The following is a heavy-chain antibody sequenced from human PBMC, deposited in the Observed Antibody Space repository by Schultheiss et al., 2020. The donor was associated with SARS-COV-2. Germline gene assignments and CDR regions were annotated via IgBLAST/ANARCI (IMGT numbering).Heavy chain of an antibody. J-gene: IGHJ6*03. CDR2: IYHSGST. D-gene: IGHD6-13*01. Sequence: SETLSLTCAVSGYSISSGYYWGWIRQPPGKGLEWIGSIYHSGSTNYNPSLKSRVTMSVDTSKNQFSLKLSSVTAADTAVYYCARDRSIAAAGPNYYYYMDVWGKGTTVTVSS. CDR1: GYSISSGYY. V-gene: IGHV4-38-2*02. CDR3: ARDRSIAAAGPNYYYYMDV.